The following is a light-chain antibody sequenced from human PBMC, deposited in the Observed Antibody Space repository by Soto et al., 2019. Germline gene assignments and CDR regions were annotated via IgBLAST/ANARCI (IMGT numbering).Light chain of an antibody. CDR1: QSVSNN. Sequence: EIVMTQSPATLSVYPGERATLSCRASQSVSNNLAWYQKKPGQAPRLLIYGASTRDTGIPARFSGSGSGTEFTLTISSLQSEDFAVDYCQQYNNWWTFGQGTKVEIK. CDR2: GAS. J-gene: IGKJ1*01. V-gene: IGKV3-15*01. CDR3: QQYNNWWT.